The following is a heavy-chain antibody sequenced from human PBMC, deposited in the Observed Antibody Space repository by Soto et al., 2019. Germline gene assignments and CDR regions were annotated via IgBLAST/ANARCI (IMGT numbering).Heavy chain of an antibody. V-gene: IGHV3-30*03. J-gene: IGHJ1*01. CDR1: GFSFSYYA. Sequence: QVQLVESGGGVVQPGRSLRLSCAASGFSFSYYAMHWVRQAPGKGLEWVAVIAYDASKKYYADSVKGRFTISRDNSKNTLWLQMNSLRDEDTAVYYCASPYCSGGSCYLTEYFQHWGQGTLVTVSS. CDR3: ASPYCSGGSCYLTEYFQH. CDR2: IAYDASKK. D-gene: IGHD2-15*01.